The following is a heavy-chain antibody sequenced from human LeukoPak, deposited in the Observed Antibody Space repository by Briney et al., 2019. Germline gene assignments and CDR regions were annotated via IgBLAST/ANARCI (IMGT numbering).Heavy chain of an antibody. V-gene: IGHV3-21*01. Sequence: PGGSLRLSCAASGFTFSTSNVHWVRQAPGKGLEWVSAISASITHIYYADSVKGRFTVSRDNAKNSLYLAMNSLRADGTAVYYWATDRARVGYFDYWGQGTLVTVSS. CDR3: ATDRARVGYFDY. J-gene: IGHJ4*02. CDR1: GFTFSTSN. CDR2: ISASITHI.